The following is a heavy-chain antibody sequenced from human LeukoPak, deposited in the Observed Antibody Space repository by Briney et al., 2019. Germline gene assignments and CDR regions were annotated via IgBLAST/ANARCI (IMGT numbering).Heavy chain of an antibody. CDR2: IKQDGSEK. J-gene: IGHJ4*02. D-gene: IGHD3-10*01. CDR1: GFTFSSYW. Sequence: GGSLRLSCAASGFTFSSYWMSWVRQAPGKGLEWVANIKQDGSEKYYVDSVKGRFTISRDNAKNSLYLQMNSLRAEDTAVYYCARGPWFGELFPDYFDYWGQGTLVTVSS. CDR3: ARGPWFGELFPDYFDY. V-gene: IGHV3-7*01.